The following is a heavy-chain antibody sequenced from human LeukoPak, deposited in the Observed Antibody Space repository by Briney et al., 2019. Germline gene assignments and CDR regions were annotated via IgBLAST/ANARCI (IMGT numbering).Heavy chain of an antibody. J-gene: IGHJ4*02. V-gene: IGHV4-39*01. CDR3: ARLAFWSGYQDY. D-gene: IGHD3-3*01. Sequence: SETLSLTCTVSGGSISSSSYYWGWIRQPPGKGLEWIGSIYYSGSTYYNPSLKSRVTISVDTSKNQFSLKLSSVTAADTAVYYCARLAFWSGYQDYWGQGTLVTVSS. CDR1: GGSISSSSYY. CDR2: IYYSGST.